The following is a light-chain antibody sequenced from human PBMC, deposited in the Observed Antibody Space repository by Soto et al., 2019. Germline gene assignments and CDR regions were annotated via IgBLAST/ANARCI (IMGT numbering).Light chain of an antibody. Sequence: QSALTQPASVSGSPGQSITISCTGTSSDVGGYNYVSWYQQHPGKAPKFMIYDVSNRPSGVSNRFSGSKSGNTASLTISGLQAEDEADYYCRSYTSSSSLYVFGTGTKVTV. CDR1: SSDVGGYNY. J-gene: IGLJ1*01. CDR2: DVS. CDR3: RSYTSSSSLYV. V-gene: IGLV2-14*01.